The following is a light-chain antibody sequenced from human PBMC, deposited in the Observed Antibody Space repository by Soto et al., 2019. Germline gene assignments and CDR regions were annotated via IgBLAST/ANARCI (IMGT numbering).Light chain of an antibody. CDR3: QQYGGSPLVT. J-gene: IGKJ4*01. CDR1: QSVSSNY. Sequence: EIVLTQSPGTLSLSPGERATLSCRASQSVSSNYLAWYQQKLGQAPRLLTYGASSRATGIPDRFSGSGSGTDFTLTISRLEPEDFAVYYCQQYGGSPLVTFGGGTKVEIK. CDR2: GAS. V-gene: IGKV3-20*01.